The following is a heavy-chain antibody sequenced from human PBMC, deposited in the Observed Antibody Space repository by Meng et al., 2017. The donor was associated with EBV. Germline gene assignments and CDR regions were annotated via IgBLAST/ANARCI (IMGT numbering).Heavy chain of an antibody. Sequence: QVERVESGVEVKKPGASVKVSCKASGYTFSSFGISWVRQAPGQGPEWMGWISAYNGDTKYAQKFQGRVTVTTDTSTSTAYMELRSLRRDDTAVYYCARGMRNFNFWGQGTLVTVSS. CDR2: ISAYNGDT. CDR1: GYTFSSFG. J-gene: IGHJ4*02. CDR3: ARGMRNFNF. V-gene: IGHV1-18*01.